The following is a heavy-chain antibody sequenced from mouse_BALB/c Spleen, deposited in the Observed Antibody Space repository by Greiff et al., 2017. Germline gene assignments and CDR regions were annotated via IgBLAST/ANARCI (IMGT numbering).Heavy chain of an antibody. CDR3: ATYGNTYYAMDY. CDR1: GYSFTSYW. D-gene: IGHD2-1*01. V-gene: IGHV1-74*01. J-gene: IGHJ4*01. Sequence: QVQLQQPGAELVRPGASVKLSCKASGYSFTSYWMNWVKQRPGQGLEWIGLIHPSDSDTRLNQKFKDKATLTVDKSSSTAYMQLSSPTSEDSAVYYCATYGNTYYAMDYWGQGTSVTVSS. CDR2: IHPSDSDT.